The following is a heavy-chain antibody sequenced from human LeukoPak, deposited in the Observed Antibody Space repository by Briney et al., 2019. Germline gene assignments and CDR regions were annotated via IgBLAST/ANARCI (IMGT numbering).Heavy chain of an antibody. Sequence: GGSLRLSRAASGFTFSSYSMNWVRQAPGKGLEWVSSIGSSSSYIYYADSVKGRFTISRDNAKNSLYLQMNSLRAEDTAVYYCATLPSAYCGGDCPTNFDYWGQGTLVTVSS. V-gene: IGHV3-21*01. J-gene: IGHJ4*02. CDR3: ATLPSAYCGGDCPTNFDY. CDR2: IGSSSSYI. CDR1: GFTFSSYS. D-gene: IGHD2-21*02.